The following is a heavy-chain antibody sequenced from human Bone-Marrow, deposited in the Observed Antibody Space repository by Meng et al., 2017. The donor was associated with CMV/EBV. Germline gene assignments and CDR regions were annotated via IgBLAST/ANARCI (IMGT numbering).Heavy chain of an antibody. J-gene: IGHJ4*02. CDR1: GFTVSSNY. Sequence: GGSLRLSCAASGFTVSSNYMSWVRQAPGKGLEWVSAISGSGGSTYYADSVKGRFTISRDNSKNTLYLQMNSLRAEDTAVYYCATGSYYKRSLDYWGQGTLVTVSS. V-gene: IGHV3-23*01. D-gene: IGHD3-10*01. CDR3: ATGSYYKRSLDY. CDR2: ISGSGGST.